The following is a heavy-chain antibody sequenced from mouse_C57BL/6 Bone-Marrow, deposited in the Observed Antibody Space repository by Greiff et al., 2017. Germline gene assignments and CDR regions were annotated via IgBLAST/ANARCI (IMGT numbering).Heavy chain of an antibody. V-gene: IGHV5-6*01. CDR2: ISSGGSYT. CDR1: GFTFSSYG. Sequence: EVQVVESGGDLVKPGGSLKLSCAASGFTFSSYGMSWVRQTPDKRLEWVATISSGGSYTYYPDSVKGRFTISRDNAKNTLYLQMSSLKSEDTAMDYGASPGVAWFAYWGKGTLVTVAA. CDR3: ASPGVAWFAY. J-gene: IGHJ3*01.